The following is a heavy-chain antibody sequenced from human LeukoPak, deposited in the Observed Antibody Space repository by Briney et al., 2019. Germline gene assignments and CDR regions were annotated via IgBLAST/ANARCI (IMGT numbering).Heavy chain of an antibody. CDR3: ARDTRFPRD. V-gene: IGHV3-11*05. CDR2: INGGGTST. Sequence: GSLRLSCAASGFSFSDYYMSWIRQPPGKGLELVSYINGGGTSTNYADSVKGRFTISRDNAKNSLYLQMNSLGAEDTAVYYCARDTRFPRDWGQGTLITVSS. CDR1: GFSFSDYY. D-gene: IGHD3-16*01. J-gene: IGHJ4*02.